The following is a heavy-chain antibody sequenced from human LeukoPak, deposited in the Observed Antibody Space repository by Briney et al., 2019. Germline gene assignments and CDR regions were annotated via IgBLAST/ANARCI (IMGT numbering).Heavy chain of an antibody. CDR3: ASVEQWLDAFDV. D-gene: IGHD6-19*01. CDR1: GGTFSSYA. CDR2: IIPIFGTA. Sequence: SVKVSCKASGGTFSSYAISWVRQAPGQGLEWMGRIIPIFGTANYAQKFQGRVTITTDESTSTAYMELSSLRSEDTAVYYCASVEQWLDAFDVWGQGTMVTVSS. V-gene: IGHV1-69*05. J-gene: IGHJ3*01.